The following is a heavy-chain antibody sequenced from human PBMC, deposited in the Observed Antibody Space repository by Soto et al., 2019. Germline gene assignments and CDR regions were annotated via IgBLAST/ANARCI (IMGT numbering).Heavy chain of an antibody. Sequence: DVQLVESGGGLVQPGGSLRLSCGASGFTFSNYWMYWVRQAPGKGLVWVSRVNNDGTDTTHADSVKGRFTISRDNAENTLYLQMNSLRAEDTAVYYCARGGLQHALDVWGQGSTVTVSS. J-gene: IGHJ6*02. CDR3: ARGGLQHALDV. CDR1: GFTFSNYW. D-gene: IGHD6-13*01. CDR2: VNNDGTDT. V-gene: IGHV3-74*03.